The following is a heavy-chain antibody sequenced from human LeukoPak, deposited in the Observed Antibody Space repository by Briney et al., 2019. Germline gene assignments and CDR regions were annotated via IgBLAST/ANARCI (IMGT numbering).Heavy chain of an antibody. CDR2: ISSSSSYI. Sequence: GGSLRLSCAASGFTFSSYSMNWVRQAPGKGLEWVSSISSSSSYIYYADSVKGRFTISRDNAKNSLYLQMNSLRAEDTAVYYCARDSEVGGSWNARKGLNWFDPWGQGTLVTVSS. V-gene: IGHV3-21*01. CDR3: ARDSEVGGSWNARKGLNWFDP. J-gene: IGHJ5*02. CDR1: GFTFSSYS. D-gene: IGHD1-1*01.